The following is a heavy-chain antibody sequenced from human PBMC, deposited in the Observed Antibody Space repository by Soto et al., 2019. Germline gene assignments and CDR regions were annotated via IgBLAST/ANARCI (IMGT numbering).Heavy chain of an antibody. CDR3: ARRDSGMEV. Sequence: PVGSLRLSCVSSVLTVSTYAMNWVRQAPGQWLEWVSSISSRSTYIYYADSVKGRFTISRDNAQNSLYLQMNSLRANDMAVYYCARRDSGMEVWGQGTTVTVSS. V-gene: IGHV3-21*01. CDR2: ISSRSTYI. CDR1: VLTVSTYA. J-gene: IGHJ6*02.